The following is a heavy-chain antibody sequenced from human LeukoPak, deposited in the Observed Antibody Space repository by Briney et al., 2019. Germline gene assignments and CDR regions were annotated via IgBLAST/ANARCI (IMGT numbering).Heavy chain of an antibody. CDR2: INHSGST. V-gene: IGHV4-34*01. CDR1: GGSFSGYY. CDR3: ARGRGAAAGYYYYYYMDV. J-gene: IGHJ6*03. D-gene: IGHD6-13*01. Sequence: ASETLSLTCAVYGGSFSGYYWSWIRQPPGKGLEWIGEINHSGSTNYNPSLKSRVTISVDTSKNQFSLKLSSVTAADTAVYYCARGRGAAAGYYYYYYMDVWGKGTTVTVSS.